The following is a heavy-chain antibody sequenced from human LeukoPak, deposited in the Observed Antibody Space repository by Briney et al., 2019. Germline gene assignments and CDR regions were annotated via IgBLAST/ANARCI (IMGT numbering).Heavy chain of an antibody. V-gene: IGHV3-23*01. D-gene: IGHD2-21*02. J-gene: IGHJ4*02. CDR2: ISGSGDNT. CDR1: GSTFSNYA. Sequence: PGGSLRLSCAASGSTFSNYAMSWVRQAPGKGLEWVSAISGSGDNTYYADSVKGRFTVSRDNSKNTLYVQMKSLRAEDTAVYYCAKDFVVVPGNVNYFDYWGQGTLVTVSS. CDR3: AKDFVVVPGNVNYFDY.